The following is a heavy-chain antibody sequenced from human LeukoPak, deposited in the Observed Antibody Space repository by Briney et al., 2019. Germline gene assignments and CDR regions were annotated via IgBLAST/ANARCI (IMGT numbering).Heavy chain of an antibody. CDR2: IIPIFGTA. J-gene: IGHJ5*02. CDR3: ARVIGSGWYNWFDP. Sequence: SVKVSCKASGGTFNSYAISWVRQAPGQGLEWMGGIIPIFGTANYAQKFQGRVTITADEPTSTAYMELSSLRSEDTAVYYCARVIGSGWYNWFDPWGQGTLVTVSP. CDR1: GGTFNSYA. D-gene: IGHD6-19*01. V-gene: IGHV1-69*13.